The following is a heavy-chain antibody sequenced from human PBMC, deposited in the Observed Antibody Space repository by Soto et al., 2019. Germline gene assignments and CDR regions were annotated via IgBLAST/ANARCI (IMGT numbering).Heavy chain of an antibody. D-gene: IGHD5-12*01. CDR2: INPNNGDT. V-gene: IGHV1-18*04. J-gene: IGHJ4*02. Sequence: ASVKVSCTTSGYFFTSHYIHWVRLAPGRGLEWMGRINPNNGDTNYAQKLQGRVTMTTDTSTSTAYMELRSLRSDDTAVYYCARDRGLRHFDYWGQGTLVTVSS. CDR1: GYFFTSHY. CDR3: ARDRGLRHFDY.